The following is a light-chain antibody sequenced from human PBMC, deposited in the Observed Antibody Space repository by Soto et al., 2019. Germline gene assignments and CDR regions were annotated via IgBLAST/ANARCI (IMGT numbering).Light chain of an antibody. V-gene: IGLV1-51*01. Sequence: QSVLTQPPSVSAAPGQRVTISCSGSSSNIGGNYVSWYQVVPRTAPKLLIYDNHKRHSGVPDRFSGSKSGTSATLGIADLHAGDEAHYYCVTWDINLDTVVFGGGTKVTVL. CDR2: DNH. CDR1: SSNIGGNY. J-gene: IGLJ2*01. CDR3: VTWDINLDTVV.